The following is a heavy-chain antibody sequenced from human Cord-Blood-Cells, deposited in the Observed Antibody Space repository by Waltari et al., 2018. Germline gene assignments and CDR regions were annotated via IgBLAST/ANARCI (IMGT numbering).Heavy chain of an antibody. CDR2: IYYSGST. J-gene: IGHJ6*03. D-gene: IGHD3-10*01. V-gene: IGHV4-30-4*08. CDR3: ARGPYGSGRFKYYYYYYMDV. CDR1: GGSISSGDYY. Sequence: QVQLQESGPGLVKPSQTLSLTCTVSGGSISSGDYYWSWIRQPPGKGLEWIGYIYYSGSTYYNPYLKSRVTISVDTSKNQFSLKLSSVTAADTAVYYCARGPYGSGRFKYYYYYYMDVWGKGTTVTVSS.